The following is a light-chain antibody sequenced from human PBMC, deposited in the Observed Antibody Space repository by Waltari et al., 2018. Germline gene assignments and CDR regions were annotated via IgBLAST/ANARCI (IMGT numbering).Light chain of an antibody. CDR1: QSVGRT. V-gene: IGKV3-20*01. CDR2: GAS. Sequence: EIVLTQSQGTQSLSPGERATLSCRDSQSVGRTLAWYQQKPGQAPRLLMYGASSRATGTPDRFSGSGSGTDFSLTISRLEPEDFAVYYCQHYVRLPATFGQGTKVEIK. J-gene: IGKJ1*01. CDR3: QHYVRLPAT.